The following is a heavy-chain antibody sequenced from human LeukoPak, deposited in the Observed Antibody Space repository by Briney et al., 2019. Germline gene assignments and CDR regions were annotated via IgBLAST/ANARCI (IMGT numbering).Heavy chain of an antibody. D-gene: IGHD4-23*01. V-gene: IGHV1-69*04. CDR3: ARLTDYGGIDY. Sequence: GASVKVSCKASGGTFSSYAISWVRQAPGQGLEWMGRIIPILGIANYAQKFQGRVTITADKSTSTAYMELSSLRSEDTAVYYCARLTDYGGIDYWGQGTLVTVSS. J-gene: IGHJ4*02. CDR1: GGTFSSYA. CDR2: IIPILGIA.